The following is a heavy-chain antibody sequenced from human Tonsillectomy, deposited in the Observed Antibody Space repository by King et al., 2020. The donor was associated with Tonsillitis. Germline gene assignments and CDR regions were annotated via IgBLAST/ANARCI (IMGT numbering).Heavy chain of an antibody. CDR2: INAGNGNT. CDR1: GYTFTSYA. Sequence: AQLVQSGAEVKKPGASVKVSCKASGYTFTSYAMHWVRQAPRQRLEGMGWINAGNGNTKYSQKSQGRVTITRDTSARTAYMELSSLRSDGTAVYYGSISRRYYDFWSGSDYWGQGTLVTVSS. D-gene: IGHD3-3*01. V-gene: IGHV1-3*01. J-gene: IGHJ4*02. CDR3: SISRRYYDFWSGSDY.